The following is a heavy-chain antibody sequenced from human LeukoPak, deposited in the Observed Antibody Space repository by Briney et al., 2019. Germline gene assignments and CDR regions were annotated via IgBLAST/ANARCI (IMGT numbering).Heavy chain of an antibody. J-gene: IGHJ4*02. V-gene: IGHV3-15*01. CDR3: TTDRDILTGYYTDY. CDR2: IKSKTDGGTT. D-gene: IGHD3-9*01. CDR1: GFTFSNAW. Sequence: GGSLRLSCAASGFTFSNAWMSWVRQAPGKGLEWVGRIKSKTDGGTTDYAAPVKGRFTISRDDLKNTLYLQMNSLKTEDTAVYYCTTDRDILTGYYTDYWGQGTLVTVSS.